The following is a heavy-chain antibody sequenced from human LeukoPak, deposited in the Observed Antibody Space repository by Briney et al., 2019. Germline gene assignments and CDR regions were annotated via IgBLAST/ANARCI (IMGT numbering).Heavy chain of an antibody. CDR1: GFTFSSYA. Sequence: PGGSLRLSCAASGFTFSSYAMSWVRQAPGKGLEWVSAISGSGGSTYYADSVKGRFTISRDNSKNTLYLQMNSLRAEDTAVYYCAKPLRGAMIVVVIKYYFDYWGQGTLVTASS. J-gene: IGHJ4*02. V-gene: IGHV3-23*01. D-gene: IGHD3-22*01. CDR3: AKPLRGAMIVVVIKYYFDY. CDR2: ISGSGGST.